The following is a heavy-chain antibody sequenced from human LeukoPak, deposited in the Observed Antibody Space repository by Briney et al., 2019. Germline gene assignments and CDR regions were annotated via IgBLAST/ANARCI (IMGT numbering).Heavy chain of an antibody. CDR3: ARAEWRSGSYFGDY. V-gene: IGHV1-18*01. CDR1: GYTFTSYG. CDR2: ISAYNGNT. J-gene: IGHJ4*02. Sequence: GASAKVSCKASGYTFTSYGISWVRQAPGQGLEWMGWISAYNGNTNYAQKLQGRVTMTTDTSTSTAYMELRSLRSDDTAVYYCARAEWRSGSYFGDYWGQGTLVTVSS. D-gene: IGHD1-26*01.